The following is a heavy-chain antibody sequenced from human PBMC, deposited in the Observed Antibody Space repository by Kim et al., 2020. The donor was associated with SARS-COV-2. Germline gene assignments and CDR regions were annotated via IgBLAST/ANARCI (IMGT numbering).Heavy chain of an antibody. V-gene: IGHV3-30-3*01. J-gene: IGHJ4*02. CDR2: YDGSNK. Sequence: YDGSNKYYADSVKGRFTISRDNSKNTLYLQMNSLRAEDTAVYYCARREVGGQGTLVTVSS. CDR3: ARREV. D-gene: IGHD1-26*01.